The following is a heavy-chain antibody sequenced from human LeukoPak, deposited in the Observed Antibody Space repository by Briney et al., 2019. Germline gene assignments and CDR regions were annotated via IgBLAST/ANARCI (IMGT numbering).Heavy chain of an antibody. D-gene: IGHD3-10*01. J-gene: IGHJ6*02. Sequence: PSETLSLTCTVSGGSISSYYWSWIRQPPGKGLEWIGYIYYSGSTNYNPSLKSRVTIPVDTSKNQFSLKLSSVTAADTAVYYCARDRGDGYYYYGMDVWGQGTTVTVSS. CDR3: ARDRGDGYYYYGMDV. CDR1: GGSISSYY. CDR2: IYYSGST. V-gene: IGHV4-59*01.